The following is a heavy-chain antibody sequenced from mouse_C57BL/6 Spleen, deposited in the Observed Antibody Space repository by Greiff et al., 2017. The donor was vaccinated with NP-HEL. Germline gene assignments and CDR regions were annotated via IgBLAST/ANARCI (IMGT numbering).Heavy chain of an antibody. V-gene: IGHV1-55*01. D-gene: IGHD1-1*01. CDR2: IYPGSGST. J-gene: IGHJ1*03. CDR3: ARGPQVGSSYFHWYFDV. Sequence: QVQLQQPGAELVKPGASVKMSCKASGYTFTSYWITWVKQRPGQGLEWIGDIYPGSGSTNYNEKFKSKATLTVDTSSSTAYMQLSSLTSEDSAVYYCARGPQVGSSYFHWYFDVWGTGTTVTVSS. CDR1: GYTFTSYW.